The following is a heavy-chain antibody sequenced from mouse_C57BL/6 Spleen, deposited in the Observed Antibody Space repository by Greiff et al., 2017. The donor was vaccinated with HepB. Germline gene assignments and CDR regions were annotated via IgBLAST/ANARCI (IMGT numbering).Heavy chain of an antibody. CDR1: GYTFTSYW. CDR2: IDPNSGGT. D-gene: IGHD1-1*01. J-gene: IGHJ2*01. V-gene: IGHV1-72*01. Sequence: QVQLQQPGAELVKPGASVKLSCKASGYTFTSYWMHWVKQRPGRGLEWIGRIDPNSGGTKYNEKFKSKGTLTVDKPSSTAYMQLSSLTSEDSAVYYCARSPFHYSGSSYDYFDYWGQGTTLTVSS. CDR3: ARSPFHYSGSSYDYFDY.